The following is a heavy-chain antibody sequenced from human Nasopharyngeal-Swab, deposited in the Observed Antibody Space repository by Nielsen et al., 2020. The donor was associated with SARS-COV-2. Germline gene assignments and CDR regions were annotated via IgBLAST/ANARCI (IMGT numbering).Heavy chain of an antibody. Sequence: GESLKIFCAASGSGFSYYERNWVRQAPGKGLEWISYSSTTTATIYYADSVKGRFTISRDNAKNSLYLQMNSLRAEDTAVYYCAREVPYSGHDDAFDLWGQGTMVTVSS. CDR3: AREVPYSGHDDAFDL. D-gene: IGHD5-12*01. J-gene: IGHJ3*01. CDR2: SSTTTATI. CDR1: GSGFSYYE. V-gene: IGHV3-48*03.